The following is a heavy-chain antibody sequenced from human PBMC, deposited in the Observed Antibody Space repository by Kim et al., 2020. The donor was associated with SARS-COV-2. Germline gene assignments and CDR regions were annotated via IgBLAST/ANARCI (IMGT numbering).Heavy chain of an antibody. Sequence: GGSLRLSCAASGFTFSSYDMHWVRQATGKGLEWVSAIGTAGDTYYPGSVKGRFTISRENAKNSLYLQMNSLRAGDTAVYYCARSGYCSSTSCYGSYGMDVWGQGTTVTVSS. CDR3: ARSGYCSSTSCYGSYGMDV. V-gene: IGHV3-13*04. CDR2: IGTAGDT. J-gene: IGHJ6*02. CDR1: GFTFSSYD. D-gene: IGHD2-2*01.